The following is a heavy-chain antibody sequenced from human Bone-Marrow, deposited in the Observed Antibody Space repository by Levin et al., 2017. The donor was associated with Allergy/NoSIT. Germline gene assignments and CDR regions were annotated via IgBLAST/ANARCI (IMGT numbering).Heavy chain of an antibody. D-gene: IGHD3-10*01. CDR2: INQSGGT. CDR3: ARRKITMGRGVIARGSVFIDY. J-gene: IGHJ4*02. Sequence: PSETLSLTCAVYGGSLSGDYWTWIRQPPGKGLQWIGEINQSGGTNYNPSLKSRISVSVDTSKKQFTLKLTSVTAADTAVYYCARRKITMGRGVIARGSVFIDYWGQGTPVTVSS. V-gene: IGHV4-34*01. CDR1: GGSLSGDY.